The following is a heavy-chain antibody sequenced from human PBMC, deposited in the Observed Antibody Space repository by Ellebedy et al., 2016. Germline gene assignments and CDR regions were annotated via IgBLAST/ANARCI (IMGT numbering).Heavy chain of an antibody. CDR2: ISAYNGNT. J-gene: IGHJ4*02. CDR3: AKGSPTSGDLAY. Sequence: ASVKVSCXASGYTFTSYGISWVRQAPGQGLEWMGWISAYNGNTNYAQKLQGRVTMTTDTSTSTAYMELSSLRSEDTAVYYCAKGSPTSGDLAYWGQGTLVTVSS. V-gene: IGHV1-18*01. D-gene: IGHD2-21*01. CDR1: GYTFTSYG.